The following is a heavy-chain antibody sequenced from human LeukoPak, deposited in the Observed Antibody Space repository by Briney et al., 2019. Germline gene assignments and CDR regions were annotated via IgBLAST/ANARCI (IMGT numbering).Heavy chain of an antibody. V-gene: IGHV4-38-2*02. CDR3: ASADTRDIVVVLH. CDR2: IYHSGST. D-gene: IGHD2-2*01. CDR1: GYSISSGYY. J-gene: IGHJ4*02. Sequence: SETLSLTCTVSGYSISSGYYWGWIRQPPGKGLEWIGSIYHSGSTYYNPSLKSRVTISVDTSKNQFSLKLSSVTAAGTAVYYCASADTRDIVVVLHWGQGALVTVSS.